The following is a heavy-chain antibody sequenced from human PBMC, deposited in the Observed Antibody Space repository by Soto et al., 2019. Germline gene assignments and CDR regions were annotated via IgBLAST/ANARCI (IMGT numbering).Heavy chain of an antibody. J-gene: IGHJ3*02. CDR2: ISSSGSTI. Sequence: GGSLRLSCAASGFTFSDYYMSWIRQAPGKGLEWVSYISSSGSTIYYADSVKGRFTISRDNAKNSLYLQMNSLRAEDTAVYYCARGSGYCSSTSCYDAFDIWGQGTMVTVS. CDR3: ARGSGYCSSTSCYDAFDI. V-gene: IGHV3-11*01. D-gene: IGHD2-2*01. CDR1: GFTFSDYY.